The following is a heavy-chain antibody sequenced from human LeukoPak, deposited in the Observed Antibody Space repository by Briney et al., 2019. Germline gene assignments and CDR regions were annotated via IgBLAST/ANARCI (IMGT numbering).Heavy chain of an antibody. Sequence: PGGSLRLSCAASGFTFSSYAMHWVRQAPGKGLEWVSAISGSGGSTYYADSVKGRFTISRDNSKNTLYLQMNSLRAEDTAVYYCAKDPAIYDSSGYPFDYWGQGTLVTVSS. CDR2: ISGSGGST. V-gene: IGHV3-23*01. CDR1: GFTFSSYA. CDR3: AKDPAIYDSSGYPFDY. D-gene: IGHD3-22*01. J-gene: IGHJ4*02.